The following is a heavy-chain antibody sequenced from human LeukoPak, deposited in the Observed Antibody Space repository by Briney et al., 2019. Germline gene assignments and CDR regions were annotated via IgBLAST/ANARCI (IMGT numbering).Heavy chain of an antibody. D-gene: IGHD3-16*01. CDR1: GFTFSSYA. V-gene: IGHV3-23*01. J-gene: IGHJ5*02. CDR3: GKEGGA. Sequence: PGGSLRLSCAASGFTFSSYAMSWVRQAPGKGLEWVSAIGGRGTSTYYADSLEGRFTIVRDNSKDMVYLQMNSLKVEDTAIYYCGKEGGAWGQGTQVTVSS. CDR2: IGGRGTST.